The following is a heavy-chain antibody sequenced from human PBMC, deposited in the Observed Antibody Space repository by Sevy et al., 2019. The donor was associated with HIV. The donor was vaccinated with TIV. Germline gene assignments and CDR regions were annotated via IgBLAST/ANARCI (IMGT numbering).Heavy chain of an antibody. J-gene: IGHJ4*02. CDR1: GYTVTSYG. CDR3: ATRDVDTAMVPFDY. Sequence: ASVKVSCKASGYTVTSYGISWVRQAPGQGLEWMGWISAYNGNTNYAQKLQGRVTMTTDTSTSTAYMELRSLRSDDTAVYYCATRDVDTAMVPFDYWGQGTLVTVSS. D-gene: IGHD5-18*01. V-gene: IGHV1-18*01. CDR2: ISAYNGNT.